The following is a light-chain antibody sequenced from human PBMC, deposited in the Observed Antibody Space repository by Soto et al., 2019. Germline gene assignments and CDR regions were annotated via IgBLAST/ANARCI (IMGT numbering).Light chain of an antibody. Sequence: EIVFTQSPGTPSLSSGGRAPPSCRASQSVSSSYLAWYKKKPGQAPRLLIYGASSRATGIPDRFSGGGSGTDGTLTISRLEPEDCAVYYCQQFSSYPLTVGGGTKVDIK. J-gene: IGKJ4*01. CDR1: QSVSSSY. CDR3: QQFSSYPLT. V-gene: IGKV3-20*01. CDR2: GAS.